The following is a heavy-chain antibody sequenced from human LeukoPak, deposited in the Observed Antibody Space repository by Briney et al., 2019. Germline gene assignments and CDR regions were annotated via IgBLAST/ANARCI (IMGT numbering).Heavy chain of an antibody. J-gene: IGHJ3*02. CDR2: IYYSGSI. V-gene: IGHV4-31*03. Sequence: SETLSLTCTVSGGSISRGGYYWSWIRQHPGKGLEYIGYIYYSGSIYYNPSLKSRVTISLDPSKNQFSLKLCSVTAADTAVYYCARDRGYSYGCDAFDIWGQGTMVTVSS. CDR3: ARDRGYSYGCDAFDI. D-gene: IGHD5-18*01. CDR1: GGSISRGGYY.